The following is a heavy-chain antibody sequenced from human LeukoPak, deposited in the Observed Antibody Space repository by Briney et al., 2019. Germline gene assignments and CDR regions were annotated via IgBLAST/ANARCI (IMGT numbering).Heavy chain of an antibody. J-gene: IGHJ4*02. V-gene: IGHV3-23*01. CDR2: ISGSGGST. CDR1: GFTFSSYA. D-gene: IGHD3-10*01. CDR3: AKEARRVRGVIITSPTYYFDY. Sequence: PGGSLRLSCAASGFTFSSYAMSWVRQAPGKGLEWVSAISGSGGSTYYADSVKGRFTISIDNSKNTLYLQMNSLRAEDTAVYYCAKEARRVRGVIITSPTYYFDYGGQGTLVTVSS.